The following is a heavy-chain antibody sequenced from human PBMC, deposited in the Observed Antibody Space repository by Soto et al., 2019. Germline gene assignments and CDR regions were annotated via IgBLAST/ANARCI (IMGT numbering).Heavy chain of an antibody. CDR2: IYYSGST. V-gene: IGHV4-59*01. J-gene: IGHJ6*02. Sequence: SETLSLTCTVSGGSISSYYWSWIRQPPGKGLEWIGYIYYSGSTNYNPSLKSRVTISVDTSKNQFSLKLSSVTAADTAVYYCARDQPSRFYYYGMDVWGQGTTVTVSS. CDR3: ARDQPSRFYYYGMDV. CDR1: GGSISSYY.